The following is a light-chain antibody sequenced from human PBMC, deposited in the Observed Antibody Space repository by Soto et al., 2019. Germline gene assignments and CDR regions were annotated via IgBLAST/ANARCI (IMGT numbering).Light chain of an antibody. CDR1: QALNTR. CDR3: HQRSNWPLT. Sequence: EIVLTQSPATLSAFPGDRVTLSCRASQALNTRLAWYQHKPGQAPRLLIYLTSNRAAGVPARFSAWGSETDFTLTISDVEPEDFAVYYCHQRSNWPLTFGGGTKVDIK. CDR2: LTS. J-gene: IGKJ4*01. V-gene: IGKV3D-11*01.